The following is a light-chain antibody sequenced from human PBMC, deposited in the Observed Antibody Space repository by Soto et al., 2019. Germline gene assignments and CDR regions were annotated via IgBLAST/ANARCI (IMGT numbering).Light chain of an antibody. CDR2: NAS. J-gene: IGKJ1*01. Sequence: DIQMTQSPSTLSASVGDRVTITCRASQSISGWLAWYQQKPGKAPKLLIYNASSLKSGVPSRFSGSGFGTEFTLTISSLQPDDSATYYCQNYNQYSRTFGQGTKVDSK. CDR3: QNYNQYSRT. CDR1: QSISGW. V-gene: IGKV1-5*01.